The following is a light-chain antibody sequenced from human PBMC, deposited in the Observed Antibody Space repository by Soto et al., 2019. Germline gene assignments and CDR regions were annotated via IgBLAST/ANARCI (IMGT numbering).Light chain of an antibody. CDR2: ENN. Sequence: QSVLTQPPSASGTPGQRVTISCSGSTSNIGSSSVYWYQQLPGTAPKVFIYENNRRPSGVPDRFSGSKSGTSASLAISGLRSEDEADYYCATWDDSLGGPVFGGGTKLTVL. V-gene: IGLV1-47*01. CDR3: ATWDDSLGGPV. CDR1: TSNIGSSS. J-gene: IGLJ2*01.